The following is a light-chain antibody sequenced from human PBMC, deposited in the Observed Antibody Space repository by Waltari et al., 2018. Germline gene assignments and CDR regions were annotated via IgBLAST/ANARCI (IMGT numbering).Light chain of an antibody. V-gene: IGKV1-39*01. CDR1: QSIGTY. J-gene: IGKJ1*01. CDR2: AAS. Sequence: DIQMTQSPSSLSASVGDRVTITCRASQSIGTYLNWYQHKPGRSPEILIYAASTLQGGVPSRFIGIGSETHFTLSISSLQREDFATYYCQQSYTTPRTFGQGTKVEIK. CDR3: QQSYTTPRT.